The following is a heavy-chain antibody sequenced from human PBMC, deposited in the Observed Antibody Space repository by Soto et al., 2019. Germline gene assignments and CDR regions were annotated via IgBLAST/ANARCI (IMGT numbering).Heavy chain of an antibody. V-gene: IGHV1-69*06. CDR3: ARWGGLSCSGAVCFKKPFDY. J-gene: IGHJ4*02. CDR2: IIPISGTT. CDR1: GGTFNNYA. Sequence: QVQLVQSGAEVKRPESSMKVSCKPSGGTFNNYAINWVRQAPGQGLEWMGAIIPISGTTKYAQKFQGRVKITADKSTRTDYMDLSSLRSEDTAVYYCARWGGLSCSGAVCFKKPFDYWGQGTLVTVSS. D-gene: IGHD2-8*02.